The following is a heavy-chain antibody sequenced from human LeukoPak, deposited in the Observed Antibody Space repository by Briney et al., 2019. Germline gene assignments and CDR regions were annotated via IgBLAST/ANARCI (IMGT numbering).Heavy chain of an antibody. D-gene: IGHD6-19*01. CDR3: AKGGYSSGWRNYFDY. CDR2: ISGSGGST. CDR1: EFTFSSYA. V-gene: IGHV3-23*01. J-gene: IGHJ4*02. Sequence: GGSLRLSCAASEFTFSSYAMSWARQAPGKGLEWVSAISGSGGSTYYADSVKGRFTISRDNSKNTLYLQMNSLRAEDTAVYYCAKGGYSSGWRNYFDYWGQGTLVTVSS.